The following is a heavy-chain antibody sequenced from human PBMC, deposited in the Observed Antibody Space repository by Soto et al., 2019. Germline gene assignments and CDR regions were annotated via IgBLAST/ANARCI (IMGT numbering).Heavy chain of an antibody. CDR2: IYYSGSA. V-gene: IGHV4-61*01. Sequence: PSETLSLTCTVSGDSVTSVIDYWSWIRQPPGKGLEWIGYIYYSGSADYNPSLGSRVTISIDTSKNQFSLKLTSVTAADTAVYYCARGVGFGYYYYHMDLWGQGTTVTVSS. CDR1: GDSVTSVIDY. J-gene: IGHJ6*02. D-gene: IGHD3-10*01. CDR3: ARGVGFGYYYYHMDL.